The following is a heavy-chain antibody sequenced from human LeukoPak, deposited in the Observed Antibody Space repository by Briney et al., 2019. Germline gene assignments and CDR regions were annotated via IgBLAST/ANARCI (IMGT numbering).Heavy chain of an antibody. J-gene: IGHJ4*02. D-gene: IGHD6-25*01. CDR3: ARDSGRGYYFDY. CDR1: GFTFSSFG. Sequence: GGSLRLSCAASGFTFSSFGMHWVRQAPGKGLEWVAVIWYDGSNKYYADSVRGRFTISRDNSENMLYLQMNSLRAEDTAVYYCARDSGRGYYFDYWGQGTLVTVSS. V-gene: IGHV3-33*01. CDR2: IWYDGSNK.